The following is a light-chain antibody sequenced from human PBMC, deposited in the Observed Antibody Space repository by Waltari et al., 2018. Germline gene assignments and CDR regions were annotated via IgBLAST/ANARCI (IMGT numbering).Light chain of an antibody. CDR2: EVS. Sequence: DIVMTQTPLSLSVTPGQPASISCKSSQSLLHSDGNTYLHWYLQKPGQSPQLLIYEVSSRFSGMPGKFSGSGSGTDFTLKISRVEAEDVGLYYCMQGLHLPYTFGQGTKLEIK. V-gene: IGKV2-29*02. CDR1: QSLLHSDGNTY. CDR3: MQGLHLPYT. J-gene: IGKJ2*01.